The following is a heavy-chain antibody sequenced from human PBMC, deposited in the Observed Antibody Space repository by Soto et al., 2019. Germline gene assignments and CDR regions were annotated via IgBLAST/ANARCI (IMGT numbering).Heavy chain of an antibody. V-gene: IGHV1-69*04. CDR1: GGTFSTYS. CDR3: ARDASCSSRPGRYGVDV. D-gene: IGHD6-13*01. Sequence: QVQLVQSGAEVRKPGSSVKVSCKASGGTFSTYSITWVRQAPGQGLEWMGRIIPILGIANYAQKFQGRVTITAEEATSTAYMELSSLGAEDTPVYYCARDASCSSRPGRYGVDVWCQGTTVCVS. J-gene: IGHJ6*02. CDR2: IIPILGIA.